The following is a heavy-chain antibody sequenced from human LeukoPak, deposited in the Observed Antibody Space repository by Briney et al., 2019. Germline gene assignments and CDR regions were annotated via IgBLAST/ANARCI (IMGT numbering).Heavy chain of an antibody. CDR2: ISSNGGST. D-gene: IGHD1-26*01. CDR1: GFTFSSYA. V-gene: IGHV3-64*01. CDR3: ASGYRDTGGATSGFWY. J-gene: IGHJ4*02. Sequence: GGSLRLSCAASGFTFSSYAMHWVRQAPGKGLEYVSAISSNGGSTYYANSVKGRFTISRDNSKNTLYLQMGSLRAEDMAVYYCASGYRDTGGATSGFWYWGQGTLVTVSS.